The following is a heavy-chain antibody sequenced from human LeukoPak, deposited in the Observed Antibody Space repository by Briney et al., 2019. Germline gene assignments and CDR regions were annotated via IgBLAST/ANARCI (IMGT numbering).Heavy chain of an antibody. V-gene: IGHV4-39*07. Sequence: PSETLSLTCTVSGGSISSSSYYWGWIRQPPGKGLEWIGSIYYSGSTYYNPSLKSRVTISVDTSKNQFSLKLSSVTAADTAVYYCARGLTAPPACSSTSCYGTYGMDVWGQGTTVTVSS. J-gene: IGHJ6*02. CDR1: GGSISSSSYY. CDR2: IYYSGST. CDR3: ARGLTAPPACSSTSCYGTYGMDV. D-gene: IGHD2-2*01.